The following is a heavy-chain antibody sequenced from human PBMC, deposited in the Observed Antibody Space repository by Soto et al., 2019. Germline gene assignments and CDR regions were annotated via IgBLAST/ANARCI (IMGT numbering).Heavy chain of an antibody. J-gene: IGHJ5*02. D-gene: IGHD6-13*01. Sequence: GWSLRLSCAASGFTFRSFTMNWVRQAPGKGLEWVSTISSNSAYIYYTDALGGRFTISRDNAKNSLHLQMNSLRAEDTAVYYCTSDASRDSSARGWFDPWGPGTMVTVYS. CDR2: ISSNSAYI. CDR1: GFTFRSFT. CDR3: TSDASRDSSARGWFDP. V-gene: IGHV3-21*01.